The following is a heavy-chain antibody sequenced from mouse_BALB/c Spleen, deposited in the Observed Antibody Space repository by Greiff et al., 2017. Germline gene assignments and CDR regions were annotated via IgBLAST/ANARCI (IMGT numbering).Heavy chain of an antibody. D-gene: IGHD2-14*01. CDR2: IWSDGST. CDR3: ARQTYYRPYYAMDY. J-gene: IGHJ4*01. V-gene: IGHV2-6-2*01. CDR1: GFSLTSYG. Sequence: VKLMESGPDLVAPSQSLSITCTVSGFSLTSYGVHWVRQPPGKGLEWLVVIWSDGSTTYNSALKSRLSISKDNSKSQVFLKMNSLQTDDTAMYYCARQTYYRPYYAMDYWGQGTSVTVSS.